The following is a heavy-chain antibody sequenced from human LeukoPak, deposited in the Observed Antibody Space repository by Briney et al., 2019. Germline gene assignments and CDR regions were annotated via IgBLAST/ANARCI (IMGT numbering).Heavy chain of an antibody. J-gene: IGHJ5*02. Sequence: SVKVSCKASGGTFSSYAISWVRQAPGQGLKWMGRIIPIFGIANYAQKFQGRVTITADKSTSTAYMELSSLRSEDTAVYYCARGAHDYSNSNWFDPWGQGTLVTVSS. CDR2: IIPIFGIA. D-gene: IGHD4-11*01. CDR3: ARGAHDYSNSNWFDP. CDR1: GGTFSSYA. V-gene: IGHV1-69*04.